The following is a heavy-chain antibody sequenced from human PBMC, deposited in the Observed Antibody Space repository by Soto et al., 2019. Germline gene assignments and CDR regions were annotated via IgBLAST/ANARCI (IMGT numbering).Heavy chain of an antibody. D-gene: IGHD6-19*01. Sequence: EVQLVESGGGLVQPGRSLRLSCAASGFTFDDYAMHWVRQAPGKGLEWVSGISGNSGSIGYSDSVKGRFTISRDNAKNSLYLQMNSLRAEDTALYYCAKGADSSGFNWFDPWGQGTLVTVSS. CDR3: AKGADSSGFNWFDP. J-gene: IGHJ5*02. CDR2: ISGNSGSI. V-gene: IGHV3-9*01. CDR1: GFTFDDYA.